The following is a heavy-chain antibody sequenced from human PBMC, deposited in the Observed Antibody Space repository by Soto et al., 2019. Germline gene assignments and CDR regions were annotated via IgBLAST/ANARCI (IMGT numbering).Heavy chain of an antibody. V-gene: IGHV3-23*01. CDR1: GFTFSSYA. Sequence: EVQLLESGGGLVQPGGSLRLSCAASGFTFSSYAMSWVRQAPGKGLEWVSAISGSGGSTYYADSVKGRFTISRDNSKSTLYLQMNSLRAEDTDVYYCAKENGYSSSWFEFDYWGQGTLVTVSS. D-gene: IGHD6-13*01. CDR3: AKENGYSSSWFEFDY. CDR2: ISGSGGST. J-gene: IGHJ4*02.